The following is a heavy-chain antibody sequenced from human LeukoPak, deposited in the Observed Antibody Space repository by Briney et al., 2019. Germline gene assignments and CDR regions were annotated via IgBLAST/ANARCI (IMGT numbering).Heavy chain of an antibody. J-gene: IGHJ4*02. CDR3: ARGALSFSRLSFDY. Sequence: SETLSLTCAVSGGSISSCGYSWSWIRQPPGKGLEWIVYIYHSGSTYYNPSLKSRVTISVDRSTNQFSLKLSSVTAADTAVYYCARGALSFSRLSFDYWGQGTLVTVSS. V-gene: IGHV4-30-2*01. CDR1: GGSISSCGYS. D-gene: IGHD3-16*02. CDR2: IYHSGST.